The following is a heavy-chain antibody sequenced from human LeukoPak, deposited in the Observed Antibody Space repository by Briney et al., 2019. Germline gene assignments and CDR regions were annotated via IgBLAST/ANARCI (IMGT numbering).Heavy chain of an antibody. V-gene: IGHV4-34*01. CDR2: INHSGST. J-gene: IGHJ4*02. CDR3: ASLPTYYYDSSGYYYVSH. CDR1: GGSFSGYY. Sequence: SETLSLTCAVYGGSFSGYYWSWIRQPPGKGLEWIGEINHSGSTNYNPSLKSRVTISVDTSKNQFSLKLSSVTAADTAVYYCASLPTYYYDSSGYYYVSHWGQGTLVTVSS. D-gene: IGHD3-22*01.